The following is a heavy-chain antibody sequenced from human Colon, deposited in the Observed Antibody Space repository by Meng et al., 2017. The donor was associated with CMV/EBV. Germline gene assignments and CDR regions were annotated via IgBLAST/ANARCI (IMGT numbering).Heavy chain of an antibody. Sequence: PPLPCTFSRFSLSTPGVSVGWIRQPPGEALEWLALIYWDDDKRYRSSLKSRLTITKDTSKNQVVLTMSNMDPLDTATYYCALPKGDYWGQGILVTVSS. CDR2: IYWDDDK. V-gene: IGHV2-5*02. J-gene: IGHJ4*02. CDR3: ALPKGDY. CDR1: RFSLSTPGVS.